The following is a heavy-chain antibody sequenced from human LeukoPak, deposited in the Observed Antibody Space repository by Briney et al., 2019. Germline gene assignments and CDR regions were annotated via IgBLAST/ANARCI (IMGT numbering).Heavy chain of an antibody. CDR1: GGSISSYY. CDR3: ARQTTSSWYLNRAYMDV. D-gene: IGHD6-13*01. CDR2: IYYSGST. J-gene: IGHJ6*03. V-gene: IGHV4-59*08. Sequence: SETLSLTCTVSGGSISSYYWSWIRQPPGKGLEWIGYIYYSGSTNYNPSLKSRVTISVDTSKNQFSLKVSSVTAADTAVYYCARQTTSSWYLNRAYMDVWGKGTTVTVSS.